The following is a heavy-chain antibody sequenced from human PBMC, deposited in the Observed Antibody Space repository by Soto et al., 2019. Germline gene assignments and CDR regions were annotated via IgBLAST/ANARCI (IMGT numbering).Heavy chain of an antibody. J-gene: IGHJ6*03. D-gene: IGHD2-15*01. Sequence: SVKVSCKASGGTFSSYNISWVRQAPGQGLEWMGRIIPILGIANYAQKFQGRVTITADKSTSTAYMELSSLRSEDTAVYYCARGPPYCSGGSCYYYYMDVWGKGTTVTVSS. CDR2: IIPILGIA. CDR3: ARGPPYCSGGSCYYYYMDV. CDR1: GGTFSSYN. V-gene: IGHV1-69*02.